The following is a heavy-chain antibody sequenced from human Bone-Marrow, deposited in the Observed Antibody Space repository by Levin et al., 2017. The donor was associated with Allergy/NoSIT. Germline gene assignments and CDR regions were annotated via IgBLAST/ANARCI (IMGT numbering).Heavy chain of an antibody. CDR3: ASCIAAAGMGCGFDP. V-gene: IGHV1-18*01. CDR2: ISAYNGNT. Sequence: ASVKVSCKASGYTFTSYGISWVRQAPGQGLEWMGWISAYNGNTNYAQKLQGRVTMTTDTSTSTAYMELRSLRSDDTAVYYCASCIAAAGMGCGFDPWGQGTLVTVSS. CDR1: GYTFTSYG. D-gene: IGHD6-13*01. J-gene: IGHJ5*02.